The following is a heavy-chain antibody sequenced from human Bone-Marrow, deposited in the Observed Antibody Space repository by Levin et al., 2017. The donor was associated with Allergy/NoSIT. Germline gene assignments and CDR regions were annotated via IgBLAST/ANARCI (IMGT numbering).Heavy chain of an antibody. D-gene: IGHD1-7*01. Sequence: SETLSLTCSVSGDFIGRSRFYWAWVRQSPGKGLEWIATISHSEKTFYNPSLQSRVTISVDKSKNQFSLKVNSATAADTAVYYCARHGRGGELLAGFDSWGQGTLVTVSS. CDR1: GDFIGRSRFY. J-gene: IGHJ4*02. CDR2: ISHSEKT. CDR3: ARHGRGGELLAGFDS. V-gene: IGHV4-39*01.